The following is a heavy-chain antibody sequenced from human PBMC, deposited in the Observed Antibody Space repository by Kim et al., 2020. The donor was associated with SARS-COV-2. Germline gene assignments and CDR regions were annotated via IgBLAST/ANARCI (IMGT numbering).Heavy chain of an antibody. D-gene: IGHD2-2*02. CDR3: GRDWGYTFDV. Sequence: YYAASVNGRFTISRDNAKNSLYLQMNGLRIDDTAVYYCGRDWGYTFDVLGQGTIVTVSS. J-gene: IGHJ3*01. V-gene: IGHV3-11*01.